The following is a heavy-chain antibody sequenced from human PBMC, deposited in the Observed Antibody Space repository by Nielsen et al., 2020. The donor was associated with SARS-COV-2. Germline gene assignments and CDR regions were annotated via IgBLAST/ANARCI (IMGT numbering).Heavy chain of an antibody. CDR1: GFSVSDQF. CDR3: ARDLELLTNYYALDY. CDR2: ISKSGDTM. V-gene: IGHV3-11*04. D-gene: IGHD3-9*01. J-gene: IGHJ4*02. Sequence: GGSLRLSCAASGFSVSDQFMTWVRQAPGKGLEWLSYISKSGDTMYYADSVKGRFAISRDNAKNSLYLQMNSLRDEDTAVYYCARDLELLTNYYALDYWGQGTLVTVSS.